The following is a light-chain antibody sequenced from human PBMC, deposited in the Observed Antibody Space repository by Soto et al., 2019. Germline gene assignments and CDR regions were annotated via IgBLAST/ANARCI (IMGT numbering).Light chain of an antibody. CDR3: SSYTTRNTEV. J-gene: IGLJ1*01. CDR1: SSDVGAFNY. V-gene: IGLV2-14*03. CDR2: DVT. Sequence: QSALTQPASVSGSPGQSISISCIGTSSDVGAFNYVSWYQHHPGKAPQLIISDVTSRPSGVSNRFSASKSGNTASLTISGLQAEDEADYYCSSYTTRNTEVFGTGTKLTVL.